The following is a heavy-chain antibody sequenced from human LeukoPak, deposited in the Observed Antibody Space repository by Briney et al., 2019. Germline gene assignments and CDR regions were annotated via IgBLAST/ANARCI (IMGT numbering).Heavy chain of an antibody. J-gene: IGHJ3*02. CDR3: ARLSYWVFEI. D-gene: IGHD2-21*01. CDR1: GFKFDDYA. CDR2: LSWNSGSI. V-gene: IGHV3-9*01. Sequence: GGSLRLSCAAFGFKFDDYAMHWVRHAPGKGLEWVSGLSWNSGSIGYADSVKGRFTISRDNAKNSLYLQMNSLRAEDTSVYFCARLSYWVFEIWGQGTMVTVSS.